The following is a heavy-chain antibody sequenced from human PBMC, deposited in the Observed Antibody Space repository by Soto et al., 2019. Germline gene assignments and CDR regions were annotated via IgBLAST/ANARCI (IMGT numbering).Heavy chain of an antibody. CDR2: ISYDGSNK. CDR1: GFTFSSYA. Sequence: QVQLVESGGGVVQPGRSLRLSCAASGFTFSSYAMHWVRQAPGKGLEWVAVISYDGSNKYYADSVKARFTISRDNSKNTLYLQMNSMRAEDTAVYYCAREQWLAITLPRDYYYGMDVWGQGTTVTVSS. J-gene: IGHJ6*02. D-gene: IGHD6-19*01. CDR3: AREQWLAITLPRDYYYGMDV. V-gene: IGHV3-30-3*01.